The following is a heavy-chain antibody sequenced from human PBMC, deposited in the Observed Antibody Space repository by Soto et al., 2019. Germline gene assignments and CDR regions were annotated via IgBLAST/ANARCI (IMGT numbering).Heavy chain of an antibody. V-gene: IGHV3-23*01. CDR3: AKAYSSSWSYFDY. CDR1: GFTFSNYA. J-gene: IGHJ4*02. CDR2: ISGSGSRT. D-gene: IGHD6-13*01. Sequence: EVQLLESGGGLVQPGGSLRLSCAASGFTFSNYAVSWVRQAPGKGLEWVSSISGSGSRTNYADSVKGRFTISRDNSKNMLSLQLNSLRAEDTAVYYCAKAYSSSWSYFDYWGQGTLVSVSS.